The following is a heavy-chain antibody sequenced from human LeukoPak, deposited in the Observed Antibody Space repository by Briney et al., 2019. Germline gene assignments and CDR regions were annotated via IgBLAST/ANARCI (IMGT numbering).Heavy chain of an antibody. V-gene: IGHV1-69*05. CDR2: IIPIFGTA. CDR1: GGTFSSYA. D-gene: IGHD3-16*01. J-gene: IGHJ6*03. CDR3: ARSPGGSTMDV. Sequence: ASVKVSCKASGGTFSSYAISWVRQAPGQGLEWMGGIIPIFGTANYAQKFQGRVTTTTDESTSTAYMELRSLRSAHTAVYYCARSPGGSTMDVWGKGTTVTVSS.